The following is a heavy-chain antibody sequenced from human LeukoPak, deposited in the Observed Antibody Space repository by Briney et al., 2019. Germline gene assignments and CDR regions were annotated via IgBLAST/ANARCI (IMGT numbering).Heavy chain of an antibody. V-gene: IGHV4-59*01. J-gene: IGHJ4*02. CDR2: IYSSGST. CDR1: GGSISNSY. Sequence: SETLSLTCTVSGGSISNSYWSWVRQPPGKGLEWIGHIYSSGSTTYSPSLKSRVTMSVDTSKNQFSLKLTSVTAADTAVYYCARASDGSGPFDYWGQGTLVTVSS. D-gene: IGHD3-10*01. CDR3: ARASDGSGPFDY.